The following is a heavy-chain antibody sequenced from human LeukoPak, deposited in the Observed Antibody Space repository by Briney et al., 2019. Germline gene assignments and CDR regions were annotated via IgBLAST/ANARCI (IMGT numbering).Heavy chain of an antibody. V-gene: IGHV3-33*01. J-gene: IGHJ4*02. CDR3: ARDIGGVLDY. CDR2: IWYDGSIK. Sequence: QPGRSLRLSCAASGFTFSSYGMHWVRQAPGKGLEWVAVIWYDGSIKYYADSVKGRFTISRDNSKNTLSLQMSSLRADDTAVYYCARDIGGVLDYWGQGTLVTVSS. CDR1: GFTFSSYG. D-gene: IGHD3-10*01.